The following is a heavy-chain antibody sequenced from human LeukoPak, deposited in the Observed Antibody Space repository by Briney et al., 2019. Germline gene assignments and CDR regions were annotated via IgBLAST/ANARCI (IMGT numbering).Heavy chain of an antibody. J-gene: IGHJ5*02. Sequence: QPGGSLGLSCAASGFPFSNHAMSWVRQPPGKGLEWVAAISNGNTYYADSVRGRFAISRDDSKNMVYLQMNSLRDEDTALYYCVREAGYCASVCLKSNWFDPWGQGTQVTVSS. V-gene: IGHV3-23*01. CDR3: VREAGYCASVCLKSNWFDP. CDR1: GFPFSNHA. CDR2: ISNGNT. D-gene: IGHD2-15*01.